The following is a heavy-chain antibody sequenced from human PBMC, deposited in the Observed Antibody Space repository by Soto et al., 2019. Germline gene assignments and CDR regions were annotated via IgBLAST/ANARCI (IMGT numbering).Heavy chain of an antibody. CDR1: GYSFTNYP. Sequence: ASVKVSCKASGYSFTNYPMHWVRHAPGQSLEWVGWITSGNGDTKYSQRFQGRVSITRDTSASTTYMELSSLTSEDTAVYYCARTYGDYIRYFDYWGQGTLVTVS. CDR2: ITSGNGDT. J-gene: IGHJ4*02. D-gene: IGHD4-17*01. V-gene: IGHV1-3*01. CDR3: ARTYGDYIRYFDY.